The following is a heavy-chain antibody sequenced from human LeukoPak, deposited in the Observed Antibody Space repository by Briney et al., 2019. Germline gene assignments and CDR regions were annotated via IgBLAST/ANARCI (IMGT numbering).Heavy chain of an antibody. Sequence: GGSLRLSCSASGFTFSDYDMNWVRHDPGRGLEWVSSISGLSTHIYYGDSVKGRFSISRDNAKNSVYLQMNSLGVEDTAIYYCGRAFPPLRTSSAGDLWGQGILVTVSS. D-gene: IGHD3-16*01. CDR3: GRAFPPLRTSSAGDL. V-gene: IGHV3-69-1*02. CDR2: ISGLSTHI. J-gene: IGHJ4*02. CDR1: GFTFSDYD.